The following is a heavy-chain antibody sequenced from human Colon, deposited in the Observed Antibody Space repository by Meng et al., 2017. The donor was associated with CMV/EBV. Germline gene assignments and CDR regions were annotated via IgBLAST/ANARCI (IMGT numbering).Heavy chain of an antibody. J-gene: IGHJ6*02. D-gene: IGHD3-3*01. V-gene: IGHV3-21*04. CDR2: FSRGFT. CDR3: VRGSDFRYGMDV. Sequence: GGSLRLSCAASGFSFSSDTMNWVRQAPGKGLEWVSSFSRGFTYYADSVKGRFIISRDNAQDAVHLQMNSLRAEGTAVYYCVRGSDFRYGMDVWGQGTTVTVSS. CDR1: GFSFSSDT.